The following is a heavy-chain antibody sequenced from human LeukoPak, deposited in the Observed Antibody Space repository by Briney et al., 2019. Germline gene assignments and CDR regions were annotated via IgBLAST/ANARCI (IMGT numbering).Heavy chain of an antibody. Sequence: GGSLRLSCAASGFTFDDYGMSWVRQAPGKGLEWVSAISGSGGSTYYADSVKGRFTISRDNSKNTLYLQMNSLRAEDTAVYYCAKDGGAARPLFYYFDYWGQGTLVTVSS. D-gene: IGHD6-6*01. CDR1: GFTFDDYG. CDR3: AKDGGAARPLFYYFDY. CDR2: ISGSGGST. J-gene: IGHJ4*02. V-gene: IGHV3-23*01.